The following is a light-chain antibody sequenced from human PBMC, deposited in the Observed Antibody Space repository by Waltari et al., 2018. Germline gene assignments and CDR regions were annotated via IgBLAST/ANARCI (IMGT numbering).Light chain of an antibody. CDR3: STWDYSLSAWV. CDR2: GS. V-gene: IGLV1-36*01. CDR1: SNNIGSYA. Sequence: QSALTQEASVSGTVGQKVTLSCTGNSNNIGSYAVDWYQQISHGAPKIEMFGSSLPSGIPDRFSGSKSGTTASLTISVLQPEDEADYYCSTWDYSLSAWVFGGGTKLTVL. J-gene: IGLJ3*02.